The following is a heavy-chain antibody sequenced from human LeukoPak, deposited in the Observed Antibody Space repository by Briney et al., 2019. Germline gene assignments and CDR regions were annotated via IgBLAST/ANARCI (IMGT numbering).Heavy chain of an antibody. CDR1: GDSISRSTYY. V-gene: IGHV4-39*02. CDR3: ARSSGTGTFSY. CDR2: VYYGRSP. J-gene: IGHJ4*02. D-gene: IGHD6-25*01. Sequence: PSETLSLTCTVSGDSISRSTYYWAWIRQPPGKGLEWIGSVYYGRSPYFNPSLESRATISVDTSKNHFSLKMSSVTAADTAVYYCARSSGTGTFSYWGQGTLVTVSS.